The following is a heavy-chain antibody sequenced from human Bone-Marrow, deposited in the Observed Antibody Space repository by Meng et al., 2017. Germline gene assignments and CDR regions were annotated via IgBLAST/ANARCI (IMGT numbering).Heavy chain of an antibody. CDR2: INPNSGGT. CDR1: GYTFTGYY. D-gene: IGHD3-16*02. V-gene: IGHV1-2*02. J-gene: IGHJ3*02. CDR3: ARERYDYVWGSYRYDAFDI. Sequence: ASVKVSCKASGYTFTGYYMHWVRQAPGQGLEWMGWINPNSGGTNYAQKFQGRVTMTTDTSTSTAYMELRSLRSDDTAVYYCARERYDYVWGSYRYDAFDIWGQGTMVTVSS.